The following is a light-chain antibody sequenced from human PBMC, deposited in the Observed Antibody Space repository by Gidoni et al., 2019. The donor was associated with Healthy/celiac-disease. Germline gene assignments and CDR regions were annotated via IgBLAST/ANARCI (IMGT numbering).Light chain of an antibody. CDR1: QRVSSN. Sequence: EIVLTQSPATLSVSPGERATLSSRASQRVSSNLAWYQQQPGQAPSRLIYGASTRATGSPASFIGSGSGTEFILTISSLQSEDFAVYYCQQYNNWPPWTFGQGTKVEIK. V-gene: IGKV3-15*01. CDR3: QQYNNWPPWT. CDR2: GAS. J-gene: IGKJ1*01.